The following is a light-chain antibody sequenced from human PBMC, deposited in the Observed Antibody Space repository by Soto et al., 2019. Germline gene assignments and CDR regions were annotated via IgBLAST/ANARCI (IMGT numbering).Light chain of an antibody. J-gene: IGLJ2*01. Sequence: QSALSQPRSVSGSPGQSVTISCTGSSSDVGGYNHVSWYQHHPGKAPKVMIYDVSKRTSGVPDRFSGSNSGNTATLTISRVEAGDEGDYYCQVWDSGSDQVEFGGGTKVTVL. CDR3: QVWDSGSDQVE. CDR1: SSDVGGYNH. V-gene: IGLV2-11*01. CDR2: DVS.